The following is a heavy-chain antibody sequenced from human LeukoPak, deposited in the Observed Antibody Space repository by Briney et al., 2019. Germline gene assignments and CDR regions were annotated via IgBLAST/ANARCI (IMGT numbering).Heavy chain of an antibody. V-gene: IGHV4-30-4*01. CDR1: GGSLSSGDYY. CDR2: IYYSGST. D-gene: IGHD3-10*01. J-gene: IGHJ4*02. CDR3: ARGHYGSGSYYLYYFDY. Sequence: SQTLSLTCTVSGGSLSSGDYYWSWIRQPPGKGLEWIGYIYYSGSTYYNPSLKSRVTISVDTSKNQFSLKLSSVTAADTAVYYCARGHYGSGSYYLYYFDYWGQGTLVTVSS.